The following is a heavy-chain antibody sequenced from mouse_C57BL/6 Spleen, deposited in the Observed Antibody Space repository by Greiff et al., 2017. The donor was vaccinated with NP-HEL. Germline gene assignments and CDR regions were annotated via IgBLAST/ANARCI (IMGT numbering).Heavy chain of an antibody. CDR3: ARNGYDWYFDV. CDR2: INPSNGGT. V-gene: IGHV1-53*01. D-gene: IGHD2-2*01. J-gene: IGHJ1*03. CDR1: GYTFTSYW. Sequence: VQLQQPGTELVKPGASVKLSCKASGYTFTSYWMHWVKQRPGQGLEWIGNINPSNGGTNYNEKFKSKATLTVDKSSSTAYMQLSSQTSEDSAVYHCARNGYDWYFDVWGTGTTVTVSS.